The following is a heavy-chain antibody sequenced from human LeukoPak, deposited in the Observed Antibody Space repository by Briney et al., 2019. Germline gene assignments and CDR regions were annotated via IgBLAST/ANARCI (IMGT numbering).Heavy chain of an antibody. CDR1: GGSISSYY. CDR3: ARVQRGYSGYGTPYYYYGIDV. Sequence: SETLSLTCTVSGGSISSYYWSWIRQPPGKGLEWIGYIYYSGSTNYNPSLKSRVTISVDTSKNQFSLKLSSVTAADTAVYYCARVQRGYSGYGTPYYYYGIDVWGQGTTATVSS. J-gene: IGHJ6*02. V-gene: IGHV4-59*01. D-gene: IGHD5-12*01. CDR2: IYYSGST.